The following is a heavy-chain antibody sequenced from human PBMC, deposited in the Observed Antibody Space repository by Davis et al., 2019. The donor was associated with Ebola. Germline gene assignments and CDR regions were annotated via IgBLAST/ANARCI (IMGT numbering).Heavy chain of an antibody. CDR2: IKQDGSEK. CDR1: GFTFSIYW. J-gene: IGHJ6*02. Sequence: GGSLRLSCAASGFTFSIYWMSWVRQAPGKGLEWVANIKQDGSEKYYVDSVKGRFTISRDNAKNSLYLQMNSLRAEDTAVYYCARDTGELLFVGMDVWGQGTTVTVSS. CDR3: ARDTGELLFVGMDV. D-gene: IGHD2-2*01. V-gene: IGHV3-7*01.